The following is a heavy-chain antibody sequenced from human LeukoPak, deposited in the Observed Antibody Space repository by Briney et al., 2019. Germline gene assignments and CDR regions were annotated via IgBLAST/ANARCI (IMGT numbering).Heavy chain of an antibody. J-gene: IGHJ4*02. CDR1: GGSISSSSYY. V-gene: IGHV4-39*01. CDR3: ARRGTIFGVVYLDY. D-gene: IGHD3-3*01. CDR2: IYYSGST. Sequence: SETLSLTCTVSGGSISSSSYYWGWIRQPPGKGLEWIGGIYYSGSTYYNPSLKSRVTISVDTSNNQFSLKLSSVTAADTAVYYCARRGTIFGVVYLDYWGQGTLVTVSS.